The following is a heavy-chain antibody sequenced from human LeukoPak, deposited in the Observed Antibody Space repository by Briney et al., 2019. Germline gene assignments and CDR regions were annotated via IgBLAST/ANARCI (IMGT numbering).Heavy chain of an antibody. CDR1: GYTFISYG. V-gene: IGHV1-18*01. J-gene: IGHJ4*02. CDR2: ISAYNGDT. CDR3: ARDAGKLSCSH. Sequence: ASVKVSCKASGYTFISYGISWVRQAPGQGLEWMGWISAYNGDTNYAQKLQGRVTMTTDTTTSTAYMELRSLRSDDTAVYYCARDAGKLSCSHWGQGTLVTVSS. D-gene: IGHD1-14*01.